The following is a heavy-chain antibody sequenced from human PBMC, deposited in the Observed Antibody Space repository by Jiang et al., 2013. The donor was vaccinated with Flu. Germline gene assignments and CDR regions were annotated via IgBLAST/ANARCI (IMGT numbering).Heavy chain of an antibody. Sequence: GAEVKKPGASVRVSCKTSGHIFTIYHIHWVRQAPGQGLEWMGIINTGGGATTYAQKFQGRVTMTRDTSTTTVYMELSSLRSEDTGVYYCARGLNTATDFVDYWGQGTLVTVSS. J-gene: IGHJ4*02. D-gene: IGHD1/OR15-1a*01. CDR1: GHIFTIYH. CDR3: ARGLNTATDFVDY. V-gene: IGHV1-46*01. CDR2: INTGGGAT.